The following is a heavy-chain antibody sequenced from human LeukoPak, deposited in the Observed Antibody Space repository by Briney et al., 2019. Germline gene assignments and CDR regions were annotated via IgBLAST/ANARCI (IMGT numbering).Heavy chain of an antibody. CDR1: GFTFSSYE. Sequence: GGTLRLSCAASGFTFSSYEMNWVRQAPGKGLEWLSYISGSGSNSYYADSVKGRFTISRNNAKNSLYLQMNSLRAEDTAVYDCASEGYCSGGSCYPDDAFDIWGQGTMVTVSS. CDR2: ISGSGSNS. V-gene: IGHV3-48*03. J-gene: IGHJ3*02. CDR3: ASEGYCSGGSCYPDDAFDI. D-gene: IGHD2-15*01.